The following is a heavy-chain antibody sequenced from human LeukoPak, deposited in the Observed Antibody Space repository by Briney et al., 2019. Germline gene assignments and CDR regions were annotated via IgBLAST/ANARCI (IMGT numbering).Heavy chain of an antibody. D-gene: IGHD1-26*01. CDR2: IRYDGSNK. Sequence: GGSLRLSCAASGFTFSSYGMHWVRQAPGKGLEWVAFIRYDGSNKYYADSVKGRFTISRDNSKNSLNLQMNSLRAEDTAVYYCAKDGIRSGNYPNYFDYWGQGTLVTVSS. V-gene: IGHV3-30*02. CDR1: GFTFSSYG. CDR3: AKDGIRSGNYPNYFDY. J-gene: IGHJ4*02.